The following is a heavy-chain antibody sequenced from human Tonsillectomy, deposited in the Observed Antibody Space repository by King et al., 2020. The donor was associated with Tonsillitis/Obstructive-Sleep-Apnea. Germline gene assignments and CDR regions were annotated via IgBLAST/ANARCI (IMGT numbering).Heavy chain of an antibody. V-gene: IGHV4-39*01. CDR1: GGSISSSSYY. J-gene: IGHJ4*02. Sequence: QLQESGPGLVKPSETLSLTCTVSGGSISSSSYYWGWIRQPPGKGLEWIGSIYYSGSTYYNPSLKSRVTLSVDTSKNQFSLKLSSVTAAATAVYYCANRGIWSSSWYGYFDYWGQGTLVTVSS. CDR2: IYYSGST. D-gene: IGHD6-13*01. CDR3: ANRGIWSSSWYGYFDY.